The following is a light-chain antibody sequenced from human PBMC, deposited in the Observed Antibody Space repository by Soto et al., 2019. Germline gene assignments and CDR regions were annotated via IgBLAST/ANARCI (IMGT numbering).Light chain of an antibody. CDR3: QQYAVSPIT. CDR1: QTVSKNY. Sequence: EIVLTQSPVTLSLSPGEGATLSCRAGQTVSKNYLAWYQQKAGQAPRLVIYAASTRATGIPDRFGGSGSGTDFTLTISRLEPEDFAVFYCQQYAVSPITFGQGTRLEIK. CDR2: AAS. V-gene: IGKV3-20*01. J-gene: IGKJ5*01.